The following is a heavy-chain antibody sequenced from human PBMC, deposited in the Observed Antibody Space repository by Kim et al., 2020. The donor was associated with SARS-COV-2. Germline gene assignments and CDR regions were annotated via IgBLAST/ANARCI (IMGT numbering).Heavy chain of an antibody. J-gene: IGHJ2*01. CDR3: ARLDTMVRGVIITPKGTNWYFDL. V-gene: IGHV4-39*01. CDR1: GGSISSSSYY. D-gene: IGHD3-10*01. Sequence: SETLSLTCTVSGGSISSSSYYWGWIRQPPGKGLEWIGSIYYSGSTYYNPSLKSRVTISVDTSKNQFSLKLSSVTAADTAVYYCARLDTMVRGVIITPKGTNWYFDLWGRGTLVTVSS. CDR2: IYYSGST.